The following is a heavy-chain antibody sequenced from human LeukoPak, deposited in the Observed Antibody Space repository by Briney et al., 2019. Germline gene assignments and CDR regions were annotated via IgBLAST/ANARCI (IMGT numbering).Heavy chain of an antibody. CDR1: GGSFSGYY. CDR2: INHSGST. J-gene: IGHJ6*03. V-gene: IGHV4-34*01. CDR3: ARQKKDIVEVPAYYYYYYYMDV. Sequence: PSETLSLTCAVYGGSFSGYYWSWIRQPPGKGLEWIGEINHSGSTNYNPSLKSRVTISVDTSKNQFSLKLSSVTAADTAVYYCARQKKDIVEVPAYYYYYYYMDVWGKGTTVTVSS. D-gene: IGHD2-2*01.